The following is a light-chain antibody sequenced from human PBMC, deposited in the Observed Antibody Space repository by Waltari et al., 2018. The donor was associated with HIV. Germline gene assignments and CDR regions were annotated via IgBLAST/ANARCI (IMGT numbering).Light chain of an antibody. V-gene: IGLV3-19*01. CDR1: RLGNYF. Sequence: SSELTQDPAVFVALGQTVRITCQGERLGNYFVSWYQQKPGQAPVLVIYGKNNRPSGIPDRFSVSSSGTTASLIITGAQAEDEADYYCNSRDSSGVVFGGGTKLTVL. J-gene: IGLJ2*01. CDR3: NSRDSSGVV. CDR2: GKN.